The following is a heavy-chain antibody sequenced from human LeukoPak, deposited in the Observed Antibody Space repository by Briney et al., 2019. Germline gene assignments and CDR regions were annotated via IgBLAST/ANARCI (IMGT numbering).Heavy chain of an antibody. CDR1: GFTFSSYA. CDR2: ISGSGGST. CDR3: AKSLYYDILTGDYGMDV. V-gene: IGHV3-23*01. J-gene: IGHJ6*02. Sequence: PGGSLRLSCAASGFTFSSYAMSWVRQAPGKGLEWVSAISGSGGSTYYADSVKGRFTISRDNSKNTLYLQMNSLRAEDTAVYYCAKSLYYDILTGDYGMDVWGQGTTVTVSS. D-gene: IGHD3-9*01.